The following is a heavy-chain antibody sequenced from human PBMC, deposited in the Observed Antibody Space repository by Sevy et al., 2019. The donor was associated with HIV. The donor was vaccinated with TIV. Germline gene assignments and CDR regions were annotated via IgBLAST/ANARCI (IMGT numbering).Heavy chain of an antibody. CDR2: INPIFGTA. V-gene: IGHV1-69*06. J-gene: IGHJ5*02. Sequence: ASVKVSCKASGGTFSSYAISWVRQAPGQGLEWMGGINPIFGTANYAQKFQGRVTITADKSTSTAYMELSSLRSEDTAVYYCARVESLSVWGSTSSSFDPWGQGTLVTVSS. D-gene: IGHD2-2*01. CDR1: GGTFSSYA. CDR3: ARVESLSVWGSTSSSFDP.